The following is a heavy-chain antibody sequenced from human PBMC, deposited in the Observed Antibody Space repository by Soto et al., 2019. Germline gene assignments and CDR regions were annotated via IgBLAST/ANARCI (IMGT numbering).Heavy chain of an antibody. CDR2: ISGSGGST. CDR3: ASQRYYYYGMDV. Sequence: GSLRLSCAASGFTFSSYAMSWVRQAPGKGLEWVSAISGSGGSTYYADSVKGRFTISRDNSKNTLYLQMNSLRAEDTAVYYCASQRYYYYGMDVWGQGTTVTVSS. CDR1: GFTFSSYA. J-gene: IGHJ6*02. V-gene: IGHV3-23*01.